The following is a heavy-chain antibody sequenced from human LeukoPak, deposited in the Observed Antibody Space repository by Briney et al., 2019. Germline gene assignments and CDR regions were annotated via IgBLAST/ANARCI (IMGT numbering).Heavy chain of an antibody. D-gene: IGHD1-14*01. CDR1: GYTFTSYG. J-gene: IGHJ3*02. CDR3: ARDYLQAGWAHEPDAFDI. CDR2: MNPNSGNT. V-gene: IGHV1-8*03. Sequence: GASVKVSCKASGYTFTSYGISWVRQAPGQGLEWMGWMNPNSGNTGYAQKFQGRVTITRNTSISTAYMELSSLRSEDTAVYYCARDYLQAGWAHEPDAFDIWGQGTMVTVSS.